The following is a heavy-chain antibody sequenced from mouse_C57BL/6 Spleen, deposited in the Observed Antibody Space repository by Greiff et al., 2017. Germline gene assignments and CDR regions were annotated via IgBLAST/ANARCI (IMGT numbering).Heavy chain of an antibody. J-gene: IGHJ4*01. CDR2: INPNNGGT. D-gene: IGHD2-4*01. Sequence: VQLQQSGPELVKPGASVKMSCKASGYTFTDYKMHWVKQSHGKSLEWIGYINPNNGGTSYNQKFKGKATLTVNKSSSTAYMELRSLTSEDSAVYYCARSHDYDGDAMDYWGQGTSVTVSS. V-gene: IGHV1-22*01. CDR3: ARSHDYDGDAMDY. CDR1: GYTFTDYK.